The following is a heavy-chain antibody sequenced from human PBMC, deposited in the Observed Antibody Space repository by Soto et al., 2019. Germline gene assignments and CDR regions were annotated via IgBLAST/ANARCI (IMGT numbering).Heavy chain of an antibody. V-gene: IGHV3-30-3*01. Sequence: GGSLRLSCAASGFTFSSYAMHWVRQAPGKGLEWVAVISYDGSNKYYADSVKGRFTISRDNSKNTLYLQMNSLRAEDTAVYYCARDQGDDYVWGSYRYTEGFDYWGQGTLVTVSS. CDR2: ISYDGSNK. D-gene: IGHD3-16*02. CDR1: GFTFSSYA. CDR3: ARDQGDDYVWGSYRYTEGFDY. J-gene: IGHJ4*02.